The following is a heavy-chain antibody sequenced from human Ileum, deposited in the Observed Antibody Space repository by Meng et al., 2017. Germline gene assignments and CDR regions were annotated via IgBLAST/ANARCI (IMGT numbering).Heavy chain of an antibody. V-gene: IGHV1-3*01. Sequence: QVQLVQSGTDATKVGASVKVSCTASGYTFRNYPLHWVRQAPGQRPEWMGWINAGNSNIKISQKFQGRITITNDTSATAYMELSSLRSEDTAVYFCARENDNWNYFDYWGQGSLVTVSS. CDR1: GYTFRNYP. D-gene: IGHD1-1*01. CDR2: INAGNSNI. J-gene: IGHJ4*02. CDR3: ARENDNWNYFDY.